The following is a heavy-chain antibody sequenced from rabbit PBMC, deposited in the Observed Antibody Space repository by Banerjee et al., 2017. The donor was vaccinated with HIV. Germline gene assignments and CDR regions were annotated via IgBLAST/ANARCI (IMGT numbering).Heavy chain of an antibody. CDR1: GFDFSNYG. CDR2: IEPIFGNT. D-gene: IGHD4-1*01. CDR3: VREVAARFKL. V-gene: IGHV1S47*01. Sequence: QEQLVESGGGLVQPGGSLKLSCKASGFDFSNYGVSWVRQAPGKGLEWIGYIEPIFGNTYYANWVNGRFTISSHNAPNTLYLELSSLTAADTATYFCVREVAARFKLWGPGTLVTVS. J-gene: IGHJ4*01.